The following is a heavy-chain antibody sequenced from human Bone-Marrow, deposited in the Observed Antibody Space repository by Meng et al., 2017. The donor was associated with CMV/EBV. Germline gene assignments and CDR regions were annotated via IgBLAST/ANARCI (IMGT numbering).Heavy chain of an antibody. D-gene: IGHD3-16*01. CDR3: APEVADTHYFDY. V-gene: IGHV1-8*01. J-gene: IGHJ4*02. CDR2: MNPNSGNT. CDR1: GYTFTSYD. Sequence: ASVKVSCKASGYTFTSYDINWVRQATGQGLEWMGWMNPNSGNTGYAQKFQGRVTMTRNTSISTAYMELSSLRSEDTAVYYCAPEVADTHYFDYWGQGTLVTVSS.